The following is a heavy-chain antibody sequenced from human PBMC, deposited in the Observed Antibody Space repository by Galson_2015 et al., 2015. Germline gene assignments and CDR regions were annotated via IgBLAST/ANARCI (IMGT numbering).Heavy chain of an antibody. CDR2: ITPLFDTP. D-gene: IGHD2-8*01. Sequence: SVKVSCKASGGSFSMYSISWVRQAPGQGLQWMGGITPLFDTPNYAQKSQGRVTITAEKSTNTAYMELSSLRSEDTALYYCARASQDCTKTSRPYNYWGQGTLVTVSS. V-gene: IGHV1-69*06. CDR1: GGSFSMYS. CDR3: ARASQDCTKTSRPYNY. J-gene: IGHJ4*02.